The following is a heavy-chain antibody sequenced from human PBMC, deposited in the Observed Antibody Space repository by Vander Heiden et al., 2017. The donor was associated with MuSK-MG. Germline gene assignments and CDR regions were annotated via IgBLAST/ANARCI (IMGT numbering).Heavy chain of an antibody. Sequence: EVQLVASGGGLVKPGGSLRLPCAPSGFTFLRYSMNWVRQAQGKGLEWVSSISSRSSYIYYADSVKGRFTISRDNAKNSLYLQMNSLRAEDTAVYYCARGLRGLSKYATQHDYWGQGTLVTVSS. CDR1: GFTFLRYS. D-gene: IGHD2-15*01. CDR2: ISSRSSYI. CDR3: ARGLRGLSKYATQHDY. J-gene: IGHJ4*02. V-gene: IGHV3-21*01.